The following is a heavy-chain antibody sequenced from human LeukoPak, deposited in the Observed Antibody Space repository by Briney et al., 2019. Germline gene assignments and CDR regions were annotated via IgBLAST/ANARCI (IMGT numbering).Heavy chain of an antibody. CDR2: INEDGSVK. Sequence: PGGSPRLSCAASGFIFSSFWMKWVRQAPGKGLEWVAEINEDGSVKYYVDSVKGRFTISRDNAQNSVFLEMISLRAEDTAVYYCARDVGSGWFDYWGQGTPVTVSS. CDR3: ARDVGSGWFDY. J-gene: IGHJ4*02. V-gene: IGHV3-7*01. CDR1: GFIFSSFW. D-gene: IGHD6-19*01.